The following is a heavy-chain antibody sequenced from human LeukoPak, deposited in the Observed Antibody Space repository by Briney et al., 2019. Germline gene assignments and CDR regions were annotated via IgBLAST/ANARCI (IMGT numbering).Heavy chain of an antibody. Sequence: VASVKVSCTASGYTFTSYGISWVRQAPGQGLEWMGWINTNTGNPTYAQGFTGRFVFSLDTSVSTAYLQISSLKAEDTAVYYCARDHEGYSYGYLGYYGMDVWGQGTTVTVSS. CDR3: ARDHEGYSYGYLGYYGMDV. J-gene: IGHJ6*02. V-gene: IGHV7-4-1*02. CDR1: GYTFTSYG. CDR2: INTNTGNP. D-gene: IGHD5-18*01.